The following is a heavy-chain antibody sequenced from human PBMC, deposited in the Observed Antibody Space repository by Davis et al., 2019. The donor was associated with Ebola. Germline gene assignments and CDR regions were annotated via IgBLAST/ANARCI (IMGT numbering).Heavy chain of an antibody. Sequence: ASVKVSCKASGYTFTGYYMHWVRQAPGQGLEWMGWINPNSGGTNYAQKFQGWVTMTRDTSISTAYMELSRLRSDDTAVYYCARGVEYSGYDANYYYYGMDVWGQGTTVTVSS. J-gene: IGHJ6*02. CDR2: INPNSGGT. CDR3: ARGVEYSGYDANYYYYGMDV. V-gene: IGHV1-2*04. D-gene: IGHD5-12*01. CDR1: GYTFTGYY.